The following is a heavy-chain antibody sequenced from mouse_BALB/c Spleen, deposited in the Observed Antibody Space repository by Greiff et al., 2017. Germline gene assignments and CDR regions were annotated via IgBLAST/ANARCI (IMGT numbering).Heavy chain of an antibody. CDR2: ISSGGSYT. CDR1: GFTFSSYT. J-gene: IGHJ4*01. Sequence: EVMLVESGGGLVKPGGSLKFSCAASGFTFSSYTMSWVRQSPEKRLEWVAEISSGGSYTYYPDTVTGRFTISRDNAKNTLYLEMSSLRSEDTAMYYCAREKYGNSYAMDYWGQGTSVTVSS. V-gene: IGHV5-9-4*01. D-gene: IGHD2-10*02. CDR3: AREKYGNSYAMDY.